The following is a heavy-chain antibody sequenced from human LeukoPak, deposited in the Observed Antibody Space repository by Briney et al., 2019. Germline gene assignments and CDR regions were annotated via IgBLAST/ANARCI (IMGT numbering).Heavy chain of an antibody. CDR2: INSDGSWT. D-gene: IGHD2/OR15-2a*01. J-gene: IGHJ4*02. CDR3: VSFYETY. CDR1: GNYW. V-gene: IGHV3-74*01. Sequence: GGSLRLTCAASGNYWMHWVRQVPGKGLVWVSHINSDGSWTSYADSVKGRFTISKDNAKDTVYLQMNSLRAEDTAVYYCVSFYETYWGQGTLVTVSS.